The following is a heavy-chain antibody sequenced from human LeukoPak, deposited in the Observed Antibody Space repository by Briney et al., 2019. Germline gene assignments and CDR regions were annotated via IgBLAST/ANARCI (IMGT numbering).Heavy chain of an antibody. CDR2: INPSGGST. J-gene: IGHJ4*02. D-gene: IGHD5-18*01. CDR1: GYTFTSYY. V-gene: IGHV1-46*01. Sequence: GASVKVSCKASGYTFTSYYMHWVRQAPGQGLEWMGIINPSGGSTSYAQKFQGRVTITADKSTSTAYMELSSLRSEDTAVYYCARERDTAMVGEPDYWGQGTLVTVSS. CDR3: ARERDTAMVGEPDY.